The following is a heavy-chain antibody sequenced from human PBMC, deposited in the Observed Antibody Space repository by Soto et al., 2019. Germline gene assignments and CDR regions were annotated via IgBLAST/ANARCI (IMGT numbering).Heavy chain of an antibody. CDR3: ARGGRVISRFDP. D-gene: IGHD3-9*01. CDR2: INHSGST. CDR1: GGSFSGYY. Sequence: PSETLSLTCAVYGGSFSGYYWSWIRQPPGKGLEWIGEINHSGSTNYNPSLKSRVTISVDTSKNQFSLKLSSVTAADTAVYYCARGGRVISRFDPWGQGTLVTVSS. V-gene: IGHV4-34*01. J-gene: IGHJ5*02.